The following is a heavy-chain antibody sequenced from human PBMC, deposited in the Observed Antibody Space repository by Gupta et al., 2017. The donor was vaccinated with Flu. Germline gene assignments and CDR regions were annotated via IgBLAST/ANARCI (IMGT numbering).Heavy chain of an antibody. J-gene: IGHJ4*02. CDR2: ITSDGSNI. CDR1: YW. CDR3: AGQYYLNFVFDY. D-gene: IGHD3-10*01. V-gene: IGHV3-74*01. Sequence: YWMNWVRQAPGKGLEWVARITSDGSNIRYADSVKGRFSISRDNAKNTLYLQVTGLRAEDTAVYYCAGQYYLNFVFDYWGQGTPVTVSS.